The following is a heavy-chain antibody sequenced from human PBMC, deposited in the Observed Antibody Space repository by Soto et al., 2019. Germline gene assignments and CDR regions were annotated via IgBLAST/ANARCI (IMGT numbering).Heavy chain of an antibody. D-gene: IGHD6-13*01. J-gene: IGHJ4*02. CDR3: ARGSSSPEDPYYFDY. V-gene: IGHV4-59*08. Sequence: QVQLQESGPGLLKPSETLSLTCTVSSGSISGYYWSWIRQPPGKGLEWIGYIYYSGSTNYNTSLKSRLIISVDTSKNQVSLNLRSVTAADTAVYYCARGSSSPEDPYYFDYWGQGTLVTVSS. CDR2: IYYSGST. CDR1: SGSISGYY.